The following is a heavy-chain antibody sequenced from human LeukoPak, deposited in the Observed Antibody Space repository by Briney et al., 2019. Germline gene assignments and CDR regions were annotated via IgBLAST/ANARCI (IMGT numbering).Heavy chain of an antibody. CDR2: LFYSGNT. Sequence: SETLSLTCTVSGGSISSYYWSWIRQPPGKGLEWIGYLFYSGNTNSNPSPKSRVTISADTSKNQFSLRLNSVTAADTAVYYCGRVRTGNTGSPEYFEDWGQGTPVTVSS. J-gene: IGHJ1*01. CDR1: GGSISSYY. V-gene: IGHV4-59*01. CDR3: GRVRTGNTGSPEYFED. D-gene: IGHD5-12*01.